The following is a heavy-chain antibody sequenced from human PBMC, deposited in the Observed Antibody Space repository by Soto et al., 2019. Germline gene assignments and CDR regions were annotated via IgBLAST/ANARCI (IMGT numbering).Heavy chain of an antibody. CDR2: VSIGGST. J-gene: IGHJ4*02. Sequence: DVQLLESGGGLVQPEGSLRLSCAASGFTFSSYAMGWVRQGPGKGLVWVAVVSIGGSTHYADSVRGRFTISRDNSTSTLSLQMNSLTAEGTAVYFCAKGRGAGVNFDYWGQGALVTVSS. CDR3: AKGRGAGVNFDY. D-gene: IGHD2-15*01. CDR1: GFTFSSYA. V-gene: IGHV3-23*01.